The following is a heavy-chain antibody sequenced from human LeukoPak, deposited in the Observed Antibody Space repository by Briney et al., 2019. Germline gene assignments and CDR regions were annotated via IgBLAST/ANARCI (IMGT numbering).Heavy chain of an antibody. D-gene: IGHD6-19*01. Sequence: GGSLRLSCAASGFTFSSYAMHWVRQAPGKGLEWVAVIWYGGSNKYYADSVKGRFTISRDNSKNTLYLQMNSLRAEDTAVYYCAKGPLAGTKATLDFDYWGQGTLVTVSS. CDR1: GFTFSSYA. J-gene: IGHJ4*02. CDR2: IWYGGSNK. CDR3: AKGPLAGTKATLDFDY. V-gene: IGHV3-30*02.